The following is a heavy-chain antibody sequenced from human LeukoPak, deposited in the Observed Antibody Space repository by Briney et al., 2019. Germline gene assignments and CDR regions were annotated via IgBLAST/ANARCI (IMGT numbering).Heavy chain of an antibody. D-gene: IGHD1/OR15-1a*01. V-gene: IGHV3-7*01. J-gene: IGHJ3*02. CDR3: AREAYNWNIDVFDI. CDR2: IKQDGSEK. CDR1: GFTFSSYW. Sequence: GGSLRLSCTASGFTFSSYWMSWVRQAPGKGLAWVANIKQDGSEKYYVDSVKGRFTISRDNAKNSLYLQMNSLRAEDTAVYYCAREAYNWNIDVFDIWGQGTMVTVSS.